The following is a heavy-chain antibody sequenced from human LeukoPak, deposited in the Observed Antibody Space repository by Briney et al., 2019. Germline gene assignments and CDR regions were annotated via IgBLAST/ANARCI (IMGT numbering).Heavy chain of an antibody. Sequence: SQTLSLTCAISGDSVSSNSAAWNWIRQSPSRGLEWLGRTYHRSKWYSESALSLKGRITVNPDTSKNQFSLQLNSVGPEDTAVYYCARITGHFDYWGQGTLVTVSS. J-gene: IGHJ4*02. D-gene: IGHD2-8*02. CDR3: ARITGHFDY. CDR1: GDSVSSNSAA. V-gene: IGHV6-1*01. CDR2: TYHRSKWYS.